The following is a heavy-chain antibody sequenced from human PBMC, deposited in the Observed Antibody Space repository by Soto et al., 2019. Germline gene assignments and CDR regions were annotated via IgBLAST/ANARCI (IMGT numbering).Heavy chain of an antibody. CDR1: GASINGGGYY. D-gene: IGHD4-17*01. J-gene: IGHJ6*02. CDR2: IYYSGNT. Sequence: QVQLQESGPGLVKPSQTLSLTCTVSGASINGGGYYWSWIRQHPGKGLEWIGSIYYSGNTYYSPCLKGRVTISVDTSKNHFSLRLTSVTAADTAVYYCARDPSYGDYSYYGMDVWGQGTTVTVSS. CDR3: ARDPSYGDYSYYGMDV. V-gene: IGHV4-31*03.